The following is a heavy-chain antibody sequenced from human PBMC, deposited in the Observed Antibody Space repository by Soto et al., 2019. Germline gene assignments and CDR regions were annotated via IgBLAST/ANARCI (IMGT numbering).Heavy chain of an antibody. Sequence: ASVKVSCKASGYTFTSYAMHWVRQAPGQRLEWMGWINAGNGNTKYSQKFQGRVTITRDTSASTAYMELSSLRSEDTAVYYCASDCGGDCYSPGYYYYGMDVWGQGTTVTVSS. D-gene: IGHD2-21*02. V-gene: IGHV1-3*01. CDR3: ASDCGGDCYSPGYYYYGMDV. CDR2: INAGNGNT. J-gene: IGHJ6*02. CDR1: GYTFTSYA.